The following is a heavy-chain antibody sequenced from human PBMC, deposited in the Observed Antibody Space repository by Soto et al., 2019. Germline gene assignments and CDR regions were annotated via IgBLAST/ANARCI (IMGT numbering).Heavy chain of an antibody. CDR2: IPYDGSNK. CDR3: AKDAGYNPD. D-gene: IGHD6-25*01. J-gene: IGHJ4*02. V-gene: IGHV3-30*18. CDR1: GFTFSSYG. Sequence: GGSLRLSCAASGFTFSSYGMHWVRQAPGKGLEWVAVIPYDGSNKYYADSVKGRFTISRDNSKNTLYLQMNSLRAEDTAVYYCAKDAGYNPDWGQGTLVTVSS.